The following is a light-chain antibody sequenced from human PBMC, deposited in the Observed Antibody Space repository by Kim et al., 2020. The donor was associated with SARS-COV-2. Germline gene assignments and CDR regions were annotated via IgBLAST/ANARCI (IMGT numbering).Light chain of an antibody. CDR3: SSYAGSKNLV. J-gene: IGLJ2*01. Sequence: GHSLTISCTGPSSDVGGYNYVSWYQQHPGKAPNLMIYEVTKRPSGVPDRFSGSKSGNTASLTVSGLQAEDEADYYCSSYAGSKNLVFGGGTQLTVL. CDR1: SSDVGGYNY. CDR2: EVT. V-gene: IGLV2-8*01.